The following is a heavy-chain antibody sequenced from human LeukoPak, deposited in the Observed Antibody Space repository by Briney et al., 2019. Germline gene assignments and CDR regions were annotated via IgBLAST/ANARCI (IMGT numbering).Heavy chain of an antibody. Sequence: SGTLSLTCSVSGGPISSYYWSWIRQPPGKGLEWIGYIYYGGSTNYNPSLRSRVSISVDTSKAQFSLKLISMTAADTAVYYCARSNYYDPGRYAEVDSWGQGKLVIVSS. CDR2: IYYGGST. V-gene: IGHV4-59*01. J-gene: IGHJ4*02. CDR3: ARSNYYDPGRYAEVDS. D-gene: IGHD3-10*01. CDR1: GGPISSYY.